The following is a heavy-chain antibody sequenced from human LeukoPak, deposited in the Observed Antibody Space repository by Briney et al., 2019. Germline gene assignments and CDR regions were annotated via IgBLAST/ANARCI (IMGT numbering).Heavy chain of an antibody. CDR1: GFTFSSYA. Sequence: GGSLRLSCAASGFTFSSYAMNWVRQVPGKGLEWVSAISGSGATTYYADSVRGRFTISRDNSKNTLYLQMNSLRAEDTAVYYCAKKGTTSSWYYFDYWGQGTLVTVSS. CDR3: AKKGTTSSWYYFDY. V-gene: IGHV3-23*01. CDR2: ISGSGATT. J-gene: IGHJ4*02. D-gene: IGHD6-13*01.